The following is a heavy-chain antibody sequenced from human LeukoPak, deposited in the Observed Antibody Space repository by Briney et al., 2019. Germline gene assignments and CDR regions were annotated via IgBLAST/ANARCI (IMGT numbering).Heavy chain of an antibody. D-gene: IGHD3-10*01. CDR2: ISGSGGST. V-gene: IGHV3-23*01. Sequence: GGSLRLSCAASGFTFSSYAMSRVRQAPGKGLEWVSAISGSGGSTYYADSVKGRFTISRDNSKNTLYLQMNSLRAEDTAVYYCAKPGVRGVIMWSSDYWGQGTLVTVSS. CDR1: GFTFSSYA. J-gene: IGHJ4*02. CDR3: AKPGVRGVIMWSSDY.